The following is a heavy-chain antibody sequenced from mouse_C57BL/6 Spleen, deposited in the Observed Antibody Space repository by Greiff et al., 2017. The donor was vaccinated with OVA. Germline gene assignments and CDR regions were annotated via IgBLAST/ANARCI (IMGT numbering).Heavy chain of an antibody. J-gene: IGHJ4*01. CDR1: GFSLTSYA. CDR3: AREWGYDVGAMDY. D-gene: IGHD2-2*01. Sequence: VHLVESGPGLVAPSQSLSITCTVSGFSLTSYAISWVRQPPGKGLEWLGVIWTGGGTNYNSALKSRLSISKDNSKSQVFLKMNSLQTDDTARYYCAREWGYDVGAMDYWGQGTSVTVSS. V-gene: IGHV2-9-1*01. CDR2: IWTGGGT.